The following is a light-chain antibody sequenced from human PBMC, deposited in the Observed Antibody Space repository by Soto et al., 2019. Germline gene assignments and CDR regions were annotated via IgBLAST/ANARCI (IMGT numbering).Light chain of an antibody. V-gene: IGLV1-40*01. Sequence: QPVLTQPPSVSGAPGQRVTISCTGGSSNIGAGYDVHWYQQLPGTAPKLLIYGDSNRPSGVSDRFSGSKSGTSASLAITGLQAEDEADYYCQSYDSSLNKYVFGTGTKLTVL. CDR3: QSYDSSLNKYV. CDR2: GDS. CDR1: SSNIGAGYD. J-gene: IGLJ1*01.